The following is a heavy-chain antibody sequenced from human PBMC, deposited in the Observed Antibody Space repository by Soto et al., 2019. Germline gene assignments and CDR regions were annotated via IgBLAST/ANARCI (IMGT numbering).Heavy chain of an antibody. V-gene: IGHV4-39*01. J-gene: IGHJ6*02. CDR1: GGSISSSSYY. D-gene: IGHD3-3*01. Sequence: SETLSLTCTVSGGSISSSSYYWGWIRQPPGKGLEWIGSIYYSGSTYYNPSLKSRVTISVDTSKNQFSLKLSSVTAADTAVYYCARRNFWSGYYTADYYGMDVWGQGTTVTVSS. CDR2: IYYSGST. CDR3: ARRNFWSGYYTADYYGMDV.